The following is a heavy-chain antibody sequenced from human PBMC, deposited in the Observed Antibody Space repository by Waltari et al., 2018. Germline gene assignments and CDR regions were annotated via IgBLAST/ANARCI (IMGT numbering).Heavy chain of an antibody. J-gene: IGHJ5*02. CDR3: ARARLIVGATAGWFDP. CDR1: GGSISSSSYY. CDR2: IYYSGST. Sequence: QLQLQESGPGLVKPSETLSLTCTVSGGSISSSSYYWGWIRQPPGKGLEWIESIYYSGSTYYNPSLKSRVTISVDTSKNQFSLKLSSVTAADTAVYYCARARLIVGATAGWFDPWGQGTLVTVSS. V-gene: IGHV4-39*07. D-gene: IGHD1-26*01.